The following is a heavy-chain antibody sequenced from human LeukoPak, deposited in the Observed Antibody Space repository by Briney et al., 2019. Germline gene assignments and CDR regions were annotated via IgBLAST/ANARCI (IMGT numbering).Heavy chain of an antibody. V-gene: IGHV3-23*01. CDR1: VFTFSSYA. CDR2: ISGSCGST. J-gene: IGHJ4*02. D-gene: IGHD1-26*01. CDR3: AKGELHFDY. Sequence: GGSLRLSCAASVFTFSSYAMSCVRQAPGKGLEWVSAISGSCGSTYYADSVKGRFTISRDNSKNTLYLQMNSLRAEDTAVYYCAKGELHFDYWGQGTLVTVSS.